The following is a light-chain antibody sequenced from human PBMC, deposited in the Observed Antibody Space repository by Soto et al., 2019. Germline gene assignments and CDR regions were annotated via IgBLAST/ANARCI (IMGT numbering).Light chain of an antibody. Sequence: EIVLTQSPGTLSLSPGERATLSCRASQSINSRYLAWYQQKPGQAPRLLIYGASSRATGIPERFSGSGSRTDFTLTISRMEPEDLAVYYCQQFGSSPGFTFGPGTIVDIK. CDR3: QQFGSSPGFT. J-gene: IGKJ3*01. V-gene: IGKV3-20*01. CDR1: QSINSRY. CDR2: GAS.